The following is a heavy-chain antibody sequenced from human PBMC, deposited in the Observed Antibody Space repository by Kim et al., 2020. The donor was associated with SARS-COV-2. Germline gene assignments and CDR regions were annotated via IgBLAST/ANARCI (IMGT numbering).Heavy chain of an antibody. Sequence: ASVKVSCKASGYTFTGYYMHWVRQAPGQGLEWMGRINPNSGGTNYAQKFQGRVTMTRDTSISTAYMELSRLRSDDTAVYYCARDYDFWSGSYYYGMDVWGQGTTVTVSS. V-gene: IGHV1-2*06. J-gene: IGHJ6*02. D-gene: IGHD3-3*01. CDR3: ARDYDFWSGSYYYGMDV. CDR2: INPNSGGT. CDR1: GYTFTGYY.